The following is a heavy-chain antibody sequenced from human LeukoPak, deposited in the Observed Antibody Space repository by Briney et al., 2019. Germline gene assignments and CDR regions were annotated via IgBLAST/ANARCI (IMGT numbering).Heavy chain of an antibody. CDR1: GYTFTGYY. CDR2: INPNSGGT. CDR3: ARAVAARPNFDY. V-gene: IGHV1-2*02. Sequence: RASVKVSCXASGYTFTGYYMHWVRQAPGQGLEWMGWINPNSGGTNYAQKFQGRVTMTRDTSISTAYMELSRLRSDDTAVYYCARAVAARPNFDYWGQGTLVTVSS. D-gene: IGHD6-6*01. J-gene: IGHJ4*02.